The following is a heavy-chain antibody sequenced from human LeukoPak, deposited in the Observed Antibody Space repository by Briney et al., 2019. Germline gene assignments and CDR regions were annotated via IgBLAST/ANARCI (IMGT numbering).Heavy chain of an antibody. J-gene: IGHJ4*02. Sequence: PGGSLRLSCAASGFTFSSYEMNWVRQAPGKGLEWVSYISSSGSTIYYADSVKGRFNISRDNSKNTVYLQMNSLRAEDTAVYYCTRRDFGYYDSSAYLDYWGQGTLVTVSS. CDR3: TRRDFGYYDSSAYLDY. CDR2: ISSSGSTI. CDR1: GFTFSSYE. D-gene: IGHD3-22*01. V-gene: IGHV3-48*03.